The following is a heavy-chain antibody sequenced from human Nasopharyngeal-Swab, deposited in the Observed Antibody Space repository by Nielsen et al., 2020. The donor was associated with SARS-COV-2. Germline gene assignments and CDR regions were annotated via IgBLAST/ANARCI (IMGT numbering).Heavy chain of an antibody. D-gene: IGHD3-22*01. CDR2: INHSGST. V-gene: IGHV4-34*01. CDR1: GGSFSDYY. Sequence: SEILSLTCAVYGGSFSDYYWSWIRQPPGKGLEWIGEINHSGSTNYNPSLKSRVTISVDTSKNQFSLKLSSVTAADTAVYYCARGYVVVRPAYYYGMDVLCQGTMVTVSS. J-gene: IGHJ6*02. CDR3: ARGYVVVRPAYYYGMDV.